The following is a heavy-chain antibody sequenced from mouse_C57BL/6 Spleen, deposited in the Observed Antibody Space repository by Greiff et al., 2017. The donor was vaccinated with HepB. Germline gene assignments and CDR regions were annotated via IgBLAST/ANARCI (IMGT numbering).Heavy chain of an antibody. CDR1: GYTFTEYT. Sequence: VKLMESGAELVKPGASVKLSCKASGYTFTEYTIHWVKQRSGQGLEWIGWFYPGSGSIKYNEKFKDKATLTADKSSSTVYMELSRLTSEDSAVYFCARHERYDYDEGAWFAYWGQGTLVTVSA. D-gene: IGHD2-4*01. CDR3: ARHERYDYDEGAWFAY. CDR2: FYPGSGSI. J-gene: IGHJ3*01. V-gene: IGHV1-62-2*01.